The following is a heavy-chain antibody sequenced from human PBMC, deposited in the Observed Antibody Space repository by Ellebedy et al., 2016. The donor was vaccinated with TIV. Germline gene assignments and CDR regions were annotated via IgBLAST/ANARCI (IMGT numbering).Heavy chain of an antibody. Sequence: MPSETLSLTCTVPGGPISSYYWSWIRQPTGKGLEWIGRIYTSGSTNYNPTLKSRVTMSVDTSKNQFSMKLSPLTAADTAVYYCAAGWVPAAPLQPWGQGTLVTVSS. V-gene: IGHV4-4*07. D-gene: IGHD2-2*01. CDR3: AAGWVPAAPLQP. CDR2: IYTSGST. CDR1: GGPISSYY. J-gene: IGHJ5*02.